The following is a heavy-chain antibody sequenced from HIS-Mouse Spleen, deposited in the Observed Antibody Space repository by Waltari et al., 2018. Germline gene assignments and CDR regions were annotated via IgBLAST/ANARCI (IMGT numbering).Heavy chain of an antibody. CDR1: GFTVSSNY. Sequence: VQLVESGGGLIQPGGSLRLSCAASGFTVSSNYMSWVRQAPGKGLEWVAVISYDGSNKYYADSVKGRFTISRDNSKNTLYLQMNSLRAEDTAVYYCAKDKHHAFDYWGQGTLVTVSS. CDR2: ISYDGSNK. CDR3: AKDKHHAFDY. J-gene: IGHJ4*02. V-gene: IGHV3-30*18.